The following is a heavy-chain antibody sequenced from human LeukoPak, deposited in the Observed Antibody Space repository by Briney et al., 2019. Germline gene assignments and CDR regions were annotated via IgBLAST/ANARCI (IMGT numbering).Heavy chain of an antibody. J-gene: IGHJ4*02. V-gene: IGHV4-34*01. CDR3: ARGIKYYYGSGTYHYFDF. D-gene: IGHD3-10*01. Sequence: SETLSLTCAVYGGSFSGYYWSWIRQPPGKGLEWIGEINHSGSTNYNPSLKSRVTMLVDTSKNQFSLELSSVTAADTAVYYCARGIKYYYGSGTYHYFDFWGQGTLVTVSS. CDR1: GGSFSGYY. CDR2: INHSGST.